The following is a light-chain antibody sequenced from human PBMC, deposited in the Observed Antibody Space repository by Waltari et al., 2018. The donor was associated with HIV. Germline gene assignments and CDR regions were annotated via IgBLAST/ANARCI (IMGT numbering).Light chain of an antibody. V-gene: IGLV1-51*01. CDR1: SSTIGNNY. CDR3: GTWDGSLGSGV. J-gene: IGLJ2*01. Sequence: QSVLTQPPSVSAAPGQKVTISCSRSSSTIGNNYVSWYQQFPGAAPKLLIYENNKRPSGIPDRFSGSKSGTSATLGVTGLQTGDEADYYCGTWDGSLGSGVFGGGTKLTVL. CDR2: ENN.